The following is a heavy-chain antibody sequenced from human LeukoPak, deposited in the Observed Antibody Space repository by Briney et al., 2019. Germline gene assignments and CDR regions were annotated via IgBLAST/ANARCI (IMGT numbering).Heavy chain of an antibody. D-gene: IGHD6-19*01. CDR2: ISSNGGST. J-gene: IGHJ4*02. Sequence: GGSLRLSCAASGFTFSCYAMHWVRQAPGKGLEYVSAISSNGGSTYYADSVRGRFTISRDNSKNTLYLQMGSLRAEDMAVYYCARGSSGWLFSEFDYWGQGTLVTVSS. V-gene: IGHV3-64*02. CDR3: ARGSSGWLFSEFDY. CDR1: GFTFSCYA.